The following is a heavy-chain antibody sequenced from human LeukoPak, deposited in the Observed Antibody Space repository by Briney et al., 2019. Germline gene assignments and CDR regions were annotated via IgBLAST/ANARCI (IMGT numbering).Heavy chain of an antibody. CDR2: INHSGST. Sequence: PSETLSLTCAVYGGSFSGYYWSWIRQPPGKGLEWIGEINHSGSTNYNPSLKSRVTISVDTSKNQFSLKLSSVTAADTAVYCCARGRGSYYTQTSFDYWGQGTLVTVSS. J-gene: IGHJ4*02. CDR3: ARGRGSYYTQTSFDY. D-gene: IGHD1-26*01. CDR1: GGSFSGYY. V-gene: IGHV4-34*01.